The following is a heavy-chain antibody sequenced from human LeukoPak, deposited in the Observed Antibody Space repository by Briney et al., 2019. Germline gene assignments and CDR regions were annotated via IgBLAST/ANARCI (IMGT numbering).Heavy chain of an antibody. CDR2: ISNSGTT. J-gene: IGHJ4*02. CDR1: GDSISSNNYY. Sequence: SSETLSLTCTVSGDSISSNNYYWGWIRQPPGKGLEWIGSISNSGTTYYNPSLKSRVTTSADTSKNQFSLKLNSVTAADSAVYYCARHSDTTAYRTPAFDSWGQGTLVTVSS. V-gene: IGHV4-39*01. D-gene: IGHD2/OR15-2a*01. CDR3: ARHSDTTAYRTPAFDS.